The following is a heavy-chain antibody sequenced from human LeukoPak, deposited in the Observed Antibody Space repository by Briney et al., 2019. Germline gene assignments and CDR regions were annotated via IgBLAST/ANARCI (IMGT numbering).Heavy chain of an antibody. J-gene: IGHJ6*02. V-gene: IGHV3-21*01. D-gene: IGHD2-15*01. Sequence: PGGSLRLSCAASGFTFSSYSMNWVRQAPGRGLEWVSSITSGSAYIHYADSVRGRFTISRDNAKNSLYLQMNSLRAEDTAVYYCARTGIGGLDVWGQGTTVTVSS. CDR3: ARTGIGGLDV. CDR1: GFTFSSYS. CDR2: ITSGSAYI.